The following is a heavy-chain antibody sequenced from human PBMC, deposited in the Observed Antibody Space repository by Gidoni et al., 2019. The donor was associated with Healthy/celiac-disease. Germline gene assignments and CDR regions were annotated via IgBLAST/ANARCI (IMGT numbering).Heavy chain of an antibody. J-gene: IGHJ4*02. Sequence: EVQLAESGRGLVQPGRSLRRSCPGPGSTFSNPWMSWVRQAPGQGLEWVGRIKIKADGGTTDYAAPVKGRFTISRDDSKNTLYLQMNSLKTEDTAVYYCTTPELVGAMSNGKNWGQGTLVTVSS. V-gene: IGHV3-15*01. CDR2: IKIKADGGTT. CDR3: TTPELVGAMSNGKN. CDR1: GSTFSNPW. D-gene: IGHD1-26*01.